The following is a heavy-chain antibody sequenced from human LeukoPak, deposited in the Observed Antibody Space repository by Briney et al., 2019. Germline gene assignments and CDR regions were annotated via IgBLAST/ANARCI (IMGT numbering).Heavy chain of an antibody. CDR2: IWYDGSNK. D-gene: IGHD3-9*01. J-gene: IGHJ4*02. Sequence: PGGSLRLSCAASGFTFSSYGMHWVRQAPGKGLEWVAVIWYDGSNKYYADSVKGRFTISRDNSKNTLYLQMNSLRAEDTAVYYCASADYYDILTGPRGWGQGTLVTVSS. CDR1: GFTFSSYG. CDR3: ASADYYDILTGPRG. V-gene: IGHV3-33*01.